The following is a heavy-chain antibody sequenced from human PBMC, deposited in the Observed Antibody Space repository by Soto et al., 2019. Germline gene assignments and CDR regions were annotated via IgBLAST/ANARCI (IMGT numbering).Heavy chain of an antibody. CDR2: ISGSGGST. D-gene: IGHD6-13*01. Sequence: EVQLLESGGGLVQPGGSLRLSCAASGFTFSSYAMSWVRQAPGKGLEWVSAISGSGGSTYYADSVKGRFTISRDNSKNTLYLQMNSLRAEDTAVYYCANTGPADPHPIAAQVLWGQGTLVTVSS. J-gene: IGHJ4*02. CDR1: GFTFSSYA. V-gene: IGHV3-23*01. CDR3: ANTGPADPHPIAAQVL.